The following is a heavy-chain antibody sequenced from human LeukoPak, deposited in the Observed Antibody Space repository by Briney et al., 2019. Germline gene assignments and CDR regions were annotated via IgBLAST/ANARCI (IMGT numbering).Heavy chain of an antibody. CDR2: ISAYNGNT. CDR1: GYTFTSYG. D-gene: IGHD3-22*01. CDR3: ARAARYYYDSSYGMDV. Sequence: ASVKVSCKASGYTFTSYGISWVRQAPGQGLEWMGWISAYNGNTNYAQKLQGRVTMTTDTSTSTAYMELRSLRSDDTVVYYCARAARYYYDSSYGMDVWGQGTTVTVSS. V-gene: IGHV1-18*01. J-gene: IGHJ6*02.